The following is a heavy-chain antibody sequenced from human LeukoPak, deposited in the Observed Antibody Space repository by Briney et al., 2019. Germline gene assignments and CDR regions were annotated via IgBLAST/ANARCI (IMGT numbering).Heavy chain of an antibody. CDR3: ARVGPGAYYDFWSGYNNWFDP. D-gene: IGHD3-3*01. V-gene: IGHV4-34*01. Sequence: PSETLSLTCAVYGGSFSDYYWSWVRQPPGKGLEWIGEINHSGNTNYNPSLKSRVTISVDTSKKQFSLKLRSVAAADTAVYYCARVGPGAYYDFWSGYNNWFDPWGQGTLVTVSS. CDR1: GGSFSDYY. CDR2: INHSGNT. J-gene: IGHJ5*02.